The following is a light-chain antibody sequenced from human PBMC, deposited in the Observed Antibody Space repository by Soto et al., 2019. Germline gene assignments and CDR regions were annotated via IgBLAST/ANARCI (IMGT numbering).Light chain of an antibody. V-gene: IGKV3-15*01. CDR2: GES. CDR1: QSVSSN. Sequence: VMTQSPATLSLSPGDSATLSCRASQSVSSNLAWYQQKTGQAPRLLIYGESTRATGIPDRSSGSGSGTELNLTISRLQSEDFAVYYCQKYNNWPLTCGGGTKVDIK. CDR3: QKYNNWPLT. J-gene: IGKJ4*01.